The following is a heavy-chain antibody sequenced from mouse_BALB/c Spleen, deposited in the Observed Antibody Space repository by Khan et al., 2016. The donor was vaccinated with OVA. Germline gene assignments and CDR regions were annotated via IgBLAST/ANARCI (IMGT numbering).Heavy chain of an antibody. CDR1: GDSITSGY. CDR2: ILYSGST. V-gene: IGHV3-8*02. Sequence: EVQLQESGPSLVKPSQTLSLTCSVTGDSITSGYWCWIRKFPGNKLEYMGYILYSGSTYYNPSLKSRISITRHTSQNQYYLQVDSVTTEYTATYYCARSTYRYAFAYWGQGTLVTVSA. J-gene: IGHJ3*01. D-gene: IGHD2-14*01. CDR3: ARSTYRYAFAY.